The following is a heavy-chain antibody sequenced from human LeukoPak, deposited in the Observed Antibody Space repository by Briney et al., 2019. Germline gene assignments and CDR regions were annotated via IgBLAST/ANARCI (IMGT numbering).Heavy chain of an antibody. CDR1: GFIVSNNY. J-gene: IGHJ4*02. V-gene: IGHV3-7*01. CDR3: ARDKVSGATLLDY. CDR2: IRQDGNEF. D-gene: IGHD1-26*01. Sequence: PGGSLRLSCAASGFIVSNNYMTWVRQAPGKGPEWVANIRQDGNEFYYVDSVKGRFTISRDNARNSLYLQMNSLRVEDTAVYYCARDKVSGATLLDYWGQGTLVTVSS.